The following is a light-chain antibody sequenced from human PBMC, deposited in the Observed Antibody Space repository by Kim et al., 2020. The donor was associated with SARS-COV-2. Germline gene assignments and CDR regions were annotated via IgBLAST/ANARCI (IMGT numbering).Light chain of an antibody. V-gene: IGKV3-20*01. CDR3: QQFDTSLWT. CDR2: CVS. Sequence: SREKRATPSCRASQSVSSNLGWYQQKPGQPPRLLIYCVSTRAAGIPDRFSGSGSGTDFTLTINRLEPEDFAVYYCQQFDTSLWTFGQGTKVDIK. CDR1: QSVSSN. J-gene: IGKJ1*01.